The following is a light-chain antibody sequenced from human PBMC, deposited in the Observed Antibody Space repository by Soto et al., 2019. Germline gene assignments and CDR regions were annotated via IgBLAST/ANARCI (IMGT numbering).Light chain of an antibody. CDR3: QSYDTSTVV. V-gene: IGLV6-57*04. CDR2: EDN. Sequence: NFMLTQPHSVSESPGKTVTFSCTRSSGSIASNSVQWYQQRPGSAPTTVIYEDNQRPSGVPDRFSGSTDGSSNSASLTISGLQTEDEADYFCQSYDTSTVVFGGGTKLTVL. J-gene: IGLJ2*01. CDR1: SGSIASNS.